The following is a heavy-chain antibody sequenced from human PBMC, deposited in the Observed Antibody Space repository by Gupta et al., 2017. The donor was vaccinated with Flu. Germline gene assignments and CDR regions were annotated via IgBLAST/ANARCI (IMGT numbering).Heavy chain of an antibody. CDR2: ISNDGDYI. D-gene: IGHD5-18*01. Sequence: VQLVESGGGLVRPGGSLRLSCAASGFTFGRFNITWVRKAPGKGLGWVAFISNDGDYIYYADTVRGRFTISRDNAKKSLYLQMNSLMAEDTALYYCASVGYGSPSEPGPLDRWGHGTLVTVSS. J-gene: IGHJ5*02. V-gene: IGHV3-21*02. CDR3: ASVGYGSPSEPGPLDR. CDR1: GFTFGRFN.